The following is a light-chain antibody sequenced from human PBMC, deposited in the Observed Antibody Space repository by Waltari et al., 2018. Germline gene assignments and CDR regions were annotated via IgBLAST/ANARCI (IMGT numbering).Light chain of an antibody. CDR2: AAS. CDR3: QQYDSNFRT. Sequence: DIQMTQSPSSLPASVGDSVTMTCRTSQRVSGYLNWYQQKPGQAPKLLIYAASSLQSGVPSRFSGSEFRTDFTLTISGLQPEDVAVYYCQQYDSNFRTFGQGSTVDVK. CDR1: QRVSGY. V-gene: IGKV1-39*01. J-gene: IGKJ1*01.